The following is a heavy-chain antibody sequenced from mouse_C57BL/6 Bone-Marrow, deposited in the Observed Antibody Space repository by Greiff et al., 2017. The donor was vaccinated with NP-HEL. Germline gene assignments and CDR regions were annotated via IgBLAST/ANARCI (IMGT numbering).Heavy chain of an antibody. Sequence: QVQLQQPGAELVKPGASVKVSCKASGYTFTSYWMHWVKQRPGQGLEWIGRIHPSDSDTNYNQKFKGKATLTVAKSSSTAYMQLSSLTSEDSAVYYCAIDYVPYYYAMDYWGQGTSVTVSS. CDR3: AIDYVPYYYAMDY. V-gene: IGHV1-74*01. J-gene: IGHJ4*01. D-gene: IGHD2-4*01. CDR1: GYTFTSYW. CDR2: IHPSDSDT.